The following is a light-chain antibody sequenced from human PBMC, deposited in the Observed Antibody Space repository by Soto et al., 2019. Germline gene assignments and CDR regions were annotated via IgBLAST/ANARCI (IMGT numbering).Light chain of an antibody. Sequence: VMTQSPPSLSVTPGEPASISCRSSQSLLHSNGFQYLDWYLQKPGQSPQLLIYLGFNRASGVPDRFSGSGSGTDFTLKISRVEAEYVGICLSTQSIHSPWTSRHRTRV. V-gene: IGKV2-28*01. CDR2: LGF. CDR1: QSLLHSNGFQY. J-gene: IGKJ1*01. CDR3: TQSIHSPWT.